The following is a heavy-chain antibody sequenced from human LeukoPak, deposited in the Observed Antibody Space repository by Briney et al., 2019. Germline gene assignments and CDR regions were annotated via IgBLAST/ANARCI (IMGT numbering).Heavy chain of an antibody. J-gene: IGHJ4*02. CDR3: AKRGGGHGGFDY. V-gene: IGHV3-23*01. Sequence: GRSLRLSCAASGFTFSSHSMHWVRQAPGKGLEWVSAISGSGGSTYYADSVKGRFTISRDNSKNTLYLQMNSLRAEDTAVYYCAKRGGGHGGFDYWGQGTLVTVSS. D-gene: IGHD5-12*01. CDR1: GFTFSSHS. CDR2: ISGSGGST.